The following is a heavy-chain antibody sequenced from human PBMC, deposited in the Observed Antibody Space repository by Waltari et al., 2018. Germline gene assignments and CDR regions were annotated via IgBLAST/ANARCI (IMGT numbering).Heavy chain of an antibody. D-gene: IGHD2-21*01. J-gene: IGHJ3*01. CDR3: ATYIVASVGTAAFDV. V-gene: IGHV4-39*01. CDR1: GVSITSNRHY. Sequence: QLQLQESGPRLVRPSETLSLICRVSGVSITSNRHYWAWIRQSPGQGLEWIGTVSYSGTHYISPSLKSRVSVSRDTSKNQVSLILGSVTAADMAVYYCATYIVASVGTAAFDVWSKGTTASVSS. CDR2: VSYSGTH.